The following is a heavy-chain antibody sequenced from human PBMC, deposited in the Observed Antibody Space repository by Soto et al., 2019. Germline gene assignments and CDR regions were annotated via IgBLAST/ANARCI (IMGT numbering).Heavy chain of an antibody. CDR1: GYTFTSYG. CDR3: ARDRGTYYDILTGLRDAFDI. J-gene: IGHJ3*02. D-gene: IGHD3-9*01. Sequence: ASVKVSCKASGYTFTSYGISWVRQAPGEGLEWMGWISAYNGNTNYAQKLQGRVTMTTDTSTSTAYMELRSLRSDDTAVYYCARDRGTYYDILTGLRDAFDIWGQGTMVTVSS. CDR2: ISAYNGNT. V-gene: IGHV1-18*01.